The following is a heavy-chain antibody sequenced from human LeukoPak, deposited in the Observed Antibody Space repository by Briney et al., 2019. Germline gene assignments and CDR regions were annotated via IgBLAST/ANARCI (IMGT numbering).Heavy chain of an antibody. CDR3: AKAMVRIRDFDY. Sequence: PGGSLRLACAASGFTFSSYAMSWVRQAPGKGLEWVSAISGSGGSTYYADSVKGRFTISRDNSKNTLYLQMNSLRAEDTAVYYCAKAMVRIRDFDYWGQGTLVTVSS. D-gene: IGHD3-10*01. CDR1: GFTFSSYA. CDR2: ISGSGGST. J-gene: IGHJ4*02. V-gene: IGHV3-23*01.